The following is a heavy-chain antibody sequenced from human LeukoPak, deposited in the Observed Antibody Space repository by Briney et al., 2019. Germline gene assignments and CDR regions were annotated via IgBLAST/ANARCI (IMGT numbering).Heavy chain of an antibody. CDR1: GGSISSYY. CDR2: IYYSGST. V-gene: IGHV4-59*01. Sequence: SETLSLTCTVSGGSISSYYWSWIRQPPGKGLEWIGYIYYSGSTNYNPSLKSRVTISVDTSKNQFSLKLSSVTAADTAVYYCARVDIVVVPAATLYYFDYWGQGTLVTVSS. D-gene: IGHD2-2*01. J-gene: IGHJ4*02. CDR3: ARVDIVVVPAATLYYFDY.